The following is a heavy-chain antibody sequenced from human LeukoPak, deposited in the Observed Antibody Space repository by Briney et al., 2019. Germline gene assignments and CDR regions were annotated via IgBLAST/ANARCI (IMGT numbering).Heavy chain of an antibody. J-gene: IGHJ4*02. CDR3: AKDSGWHDFDY. Sequence: PGGSLRLSCAGSGFTFSNYAMNWVRQAPGKGLEWVSSISESGSNTDYADSVKGRFTISRDNSKNTLYLQMNSLRAEDTAVYYCAKDSGWHDFDYWGQGTLVTVSS. D-gene: IGHD6-19*01. CDR2: ISESGSNT. CDR1: GFTFSNYA. V-gene: IGHV3-23*01.